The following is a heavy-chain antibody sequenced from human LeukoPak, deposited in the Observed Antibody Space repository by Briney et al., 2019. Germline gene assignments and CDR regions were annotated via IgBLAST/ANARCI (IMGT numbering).Heavy chain of an antibody. CDR1: DASISGHY. D-gene: IGHD1-1*01. CDR3: ARGKLQMDY. V-gene: IGHV4-34*01. Sequence: PSETLSLTCAVSDASISGHYLTWIRQPPGKGLEWIGEINHSGSTNYNPSLKSRVTISVDTSKNQFSLKLSSVTAADTAVYYCARGKLQMDYWGQGTLVTVSS. J-gene: IGHJ4*02. CDR2: INHSGST.